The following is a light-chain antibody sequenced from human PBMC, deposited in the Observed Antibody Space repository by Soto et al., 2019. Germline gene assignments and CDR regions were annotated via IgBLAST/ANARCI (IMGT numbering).Light chain of an antibody. V-gene: IGLV2-23*03. J-gene: IGLJ1*01. Sequence: QSVLTQPASVSGSPGQSITISCTGTSSDVGSYMFVSWYQQYAGKAPKLMIYEGSKRPSGVSDRFSGSKSGNTASLTITGLRAEDEADYFCCSYAGGSNVFGAGTKLTVL. CDR1: SSDVGSYMF. CDR3: CSYAGGSNV. CDR2: EGS.